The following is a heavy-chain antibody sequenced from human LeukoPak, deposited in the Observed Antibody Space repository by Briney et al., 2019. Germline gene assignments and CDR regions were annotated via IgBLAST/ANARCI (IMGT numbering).Heavy chain of an antibody. V-gene: IGHV3-21*01. CDR3: ASWELGDGYNYSVDY. CDR2: ISSSSYI. J-gene: IGHJ4*02. Sequence: GGSLRLSCAASGLTFSSYSMNWVRQAPGKGLEWVSSISSSSYIYYADSVKGRFTISRDNAKNSLYLQMNSLRAEDTAVYYCASWELGDGYNYSVDYWGQGTLVTVSS. CDR1: GLTFSSYS. D-gene: IGHD5-24*01.